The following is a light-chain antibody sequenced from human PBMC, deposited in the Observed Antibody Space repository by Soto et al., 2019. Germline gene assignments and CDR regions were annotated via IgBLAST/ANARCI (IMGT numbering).Light chain of an antibody. J-gene: IGKJ1*01. CDR3: QQYNKWPQWT. CDR1: QSVSSN. Sequence: EIVMTQSPATLSVSPGERATLSCRASQSVSSNLAWYQQKPGQAPRLLIYGASTRATGIPARFSGSGSGTEFTLTISSLQSEDFAVYYCQQYNKWPQWTFGKGTKVDI. V-gene: IGKV3-15*01. CDR2: GAS.